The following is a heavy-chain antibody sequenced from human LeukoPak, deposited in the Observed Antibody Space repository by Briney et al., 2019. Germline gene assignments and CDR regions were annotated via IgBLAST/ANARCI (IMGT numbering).Heavy chain of an antibody. CDR3: ARDLRITMVRGVSYFDY. V-gene: IGHV4-34*01. Sequence: SETLSLTCAVYGGSFSGYYWSWIRQPPGKGLEWIGEINHSGSTNYNPSLKSRVTISVDTSKNQFSLKLSSVTAADTAVYYCARDLRITMVRGVSYFDYWGQGTLVTVSS. D-gene: IGHD3-10*01. CDR2: INHSGST. J-gene: IGHJ4*02. CDR1: GGSFSGYY.